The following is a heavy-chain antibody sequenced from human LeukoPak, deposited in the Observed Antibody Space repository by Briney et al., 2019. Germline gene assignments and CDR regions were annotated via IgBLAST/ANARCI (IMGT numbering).Heavy chain of an antibody. D-gene: IGHD3-22*01. CDR2: ISAYNGNT. V-gene: IGHV1-18*01. CDR1: GYTFTSYG. CDR3: AREGDSSGYYLAYYFDY. J-gene: IGHJ4*02. Sequence: ASVKVSCKASGYTFTSYGTSWVRQAPGQGLEWMGWISAYNGNTNYAQKLQGRVTMTTDTSTSTAYMELRSLRSDDTAVYYCAREGDSSGYYLAYYFDYWGQGTLVTVSS.